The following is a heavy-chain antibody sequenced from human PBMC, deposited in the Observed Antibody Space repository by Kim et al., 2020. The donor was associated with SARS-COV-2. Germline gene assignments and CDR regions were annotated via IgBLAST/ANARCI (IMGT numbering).Heavy chain of an antibody. J-gene: IGHJ6*02. CDR3: ARAYSSGWYHIMVYGMDV. D-gene: IGHD6-19*01. CDR2: ISSSGSTI. Sequence: GGSLRLSCAASGFTFSDYYMSWIRQAPGKGLEWVSYISSSGSTIYYADSVKGRFTISRDNAKNSLYLQMNSLRAEDTAVYYCARAYSSGWYHIMVYGMDVWGQGTTVTVSS. CDR1: GFTFSDYY. V-gene: IGHV3-11*01.